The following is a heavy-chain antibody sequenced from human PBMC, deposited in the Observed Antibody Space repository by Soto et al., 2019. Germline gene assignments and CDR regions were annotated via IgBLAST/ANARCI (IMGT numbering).Heavy chain of an antibody. J-gene: IGHJ5*02. CDR1: GYTFTGYY. CDR3: ARGYCISTSCWFDP. D-gene: IGHD2-2*01. CDR2: INPNSGGT. V-gene: IGHV1-2*04. Sequence: ASVKVSCKASGYTFTGYYMHWVRQAPGQGLEWMGWINPNSGGTNYAQKFQGWVTMTRDTSISTAYMELSRLRSDDTAVYYCARGYCISTSCWFDPWGQGTLVTVS.